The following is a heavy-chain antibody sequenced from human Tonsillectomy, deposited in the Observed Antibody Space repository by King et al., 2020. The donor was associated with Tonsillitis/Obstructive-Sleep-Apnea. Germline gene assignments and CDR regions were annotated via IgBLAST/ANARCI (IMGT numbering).Heavy chain of an antibody. CDR2: FDPEDGET. CDR3: ATDLGRTTKEADAFDI. J-gene: IGHJ3*02. CDR1: GYTLTELS. Sequence: QLVQSGAEVKKPGASVKVSCKVSGYTLTELSMHWVRQAPGKGLEWMGGFDPEDGETIYAQKFQGRVTMTEDTSTDTAYMELSSLRSEDTAVYYCATDLGRTTKEADAFDIRGQGTMVTVSS. D-gene: IGHD1/OR15-1a*01. V-gene: IGHV1-24*01.